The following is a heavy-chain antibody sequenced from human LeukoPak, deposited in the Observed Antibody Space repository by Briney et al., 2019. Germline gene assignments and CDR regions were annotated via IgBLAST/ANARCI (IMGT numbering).Heavy chain of an antibody. V-gene: IGHV4-39*01. CDR1: GGSISSSSYY. D-gene: IGHD6-13*01. CDR2: IYYSGST. CDR3: ARQGIAAAGTGDWFDP. J-gene: IGHJ5*02. Sequence: SETLSLTRTVSGGSISSSSYYWGWIRQPPGKGLEWIGSIYYSGSTYYNPSLKSRVTISVDTSKNQFSLKLSSVTAADTAVYYCARQGIAAAGTGDWFDPRGQGTLVTVSS.